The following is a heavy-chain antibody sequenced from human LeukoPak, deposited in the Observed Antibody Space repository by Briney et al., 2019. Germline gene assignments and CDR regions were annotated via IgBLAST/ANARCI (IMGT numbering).Heavy chain of an antibody. CDR2: ISSSSSYI. V-gene: IGHV3-21*01. J-gene: IGHJ3*02. Sequence: GGSLGLSCAASGFTFRSYAMSWVRQAPGKGLEWVSSISSSSSYIYYADSVKGRFTISRDNAKNSLYLQMNSLRAEDTAVYYCAREGYDSPALDIWGQGTMVTVSS. D-gene: IGHD3-22*01. CDR3: AREGYDSPALDI. CDR1: GFTFRSYA.